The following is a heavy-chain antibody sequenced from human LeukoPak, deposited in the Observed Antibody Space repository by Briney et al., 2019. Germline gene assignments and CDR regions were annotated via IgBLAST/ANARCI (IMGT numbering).Heavy chain of an antibody. CDR2: IDPSDSYT. D-gene: IGHD3-22*01. CDR1: GYSFTSYW. J-gene: IGHJ4*02. Sequence: GESLKISCKGSGYSFTSYWISWARQMPGKGLEWMGRIDPSDSYTNYSPSFQGHVTISADKSISTAYLQWSSLKASDTAMYYCARRNYYDSSGYSFDYWGQGTLVTVSS. CDR3: ARRNYYDSSGYSFDY. V-gene: IGHV5-10-1*01.